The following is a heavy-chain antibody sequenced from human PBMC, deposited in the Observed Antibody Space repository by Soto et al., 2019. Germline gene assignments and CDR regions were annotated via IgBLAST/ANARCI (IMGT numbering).Heavy chain of an antibody. CDR3: AATRIAAAGTNYYYGMDV. Sequence: GGSLRLSCAASGFTFSNAWMSWVRQAPGKGLEWVGRIKSKTDGETTDYAATVKGRFTILRDDSKNTLYLQMNSLKTEDTAMYNGAATRIAAAGTNYYYGMDVWGQGTTVTVSS. D-gene: IGHD6-13*01. CDR1: GFTFSNAW. CDR2: IKSKTDGETT. J-gene: IGHJ6*02. V-gene: IGHV3-15*01.